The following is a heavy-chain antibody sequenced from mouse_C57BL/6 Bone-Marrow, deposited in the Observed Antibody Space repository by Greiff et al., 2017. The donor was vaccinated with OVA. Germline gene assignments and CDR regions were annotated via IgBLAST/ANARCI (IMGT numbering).Heavy chain of an antibody. J-gene: IGHJ1*03. V-gene: IGHV10-1*01. CDR2: IRSKSNNYAT. Sequence: EVQLVESGGGLVQPKGSLKLSCAASGFSFNTYAMNWVRQAPGKGLEWVARIRSKSNNYATYYADSVKDRFTISRDDSESMLYLQMNNLKTEDTAMYYCVRDYYGSSWYFDVWGTGTTVTVSS. CDR3: VRDYYGSSWYFDV. D-gene: IGHD1-1*01. CDR1: GFSFNTYA.